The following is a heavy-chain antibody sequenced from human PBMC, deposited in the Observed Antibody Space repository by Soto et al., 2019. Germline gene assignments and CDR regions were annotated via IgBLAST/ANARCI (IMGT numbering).Heavy chain of an antibody. CDR1: GGSISSSSYY. Sequence: QLQLQESGPGLVKPSETLSLTCTVSGGSISSSSYYWGWIRQPPGKGLEWIGSIYYSGSTYYNPSLISRVTISVDTSKNQFSRKLSSVTGADTAVYYCATLWFGESPYWGQGTLVTVSS. V-gene: IGHV4-39*01. CDR3: ATLWFGESPY. CDR2: IYYSGST. J-gene: IGHJ4*02. D-gene: IGHD3-10*01.